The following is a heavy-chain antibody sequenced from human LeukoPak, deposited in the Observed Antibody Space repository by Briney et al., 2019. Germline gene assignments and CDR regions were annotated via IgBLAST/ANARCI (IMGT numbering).Heavy chain of an antibody. Sequence: PSETLSLTCTVSGGSISSGGYYWSWIRQHPGKGLEWIGYIYYSGSTYYNPSLKSRVTISVDTSKNQFSLKLSSVTAADTAVYYCAREPIVVVVAATSYYYYYGMDVWGKGTPVTVSS. CDR3: AREPIVVVVAATSYYYYYGMDV. CDR1: GGSISSGGYY. J-gene: IGHJ6*04. V-gene: IGHV4-31*03. D-gene: IGHD2-15*01. CDR2: IYYSGST.